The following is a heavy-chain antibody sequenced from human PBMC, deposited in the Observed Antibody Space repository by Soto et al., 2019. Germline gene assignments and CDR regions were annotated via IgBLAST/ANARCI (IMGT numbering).Heavy chain of an antibody. CDR1: GFTFSSCT. CDR3: SGCSGGACHKNYGMDV. Sequence: EVHLVESGGGLVKPGGSLRLSCAVSGFTFSSCTMNWVRQAPGKGLEWVSSISPSSGHIYYADSVKGRFTISIDNAKNSLFLQMNSLRGEDTAVYYCSGCSGGACHKNYGMDVWGQGTTVTVSS. J-gene: IGHJ6*02. CDR2: ISPSSGHI. D-gene: IGHD2-15*01. V-gene: IGHV3-21*06.